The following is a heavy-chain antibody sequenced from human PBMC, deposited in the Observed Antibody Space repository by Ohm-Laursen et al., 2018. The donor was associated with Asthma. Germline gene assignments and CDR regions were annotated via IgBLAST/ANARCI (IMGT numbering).Heavy chain of an antibody. J-gene: IGHJ4*02. D-gene: IGHD3-10*01. V-gene: IGHV3-30*18. CDR3: AKEAGLVIFDY. Sequence: SLRLSCAASGFTFSIYGIHWVRQAPGKGLEWVAVISYDGSNKYYADSVRGRFTISRDNSKNTLYLQMNSLRAEDTAVYYCAKEAGLVIFDYWGQGTLVTVSS. CDR2: ISYDGSNK. CDR1: GFTFSIYG.